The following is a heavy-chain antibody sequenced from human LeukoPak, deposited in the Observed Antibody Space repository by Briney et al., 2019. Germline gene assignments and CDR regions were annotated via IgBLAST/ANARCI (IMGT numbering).Heavy chain of an antibody. CDR1: GFTFNNYA. J-gene: IGHJ4*02. CDR3: AKDVEPTSGYYRVAFDY. D-gene: IGHD3-22*01. V-gene: IGHV3-23*01. CDR2: ISDSGGGT. Sequence: GGSLRLSCAASGFTFNNYAMNWVRQAPGKGLEWVSGISDSGGGTFYADSVKGRFTISRDNSKNTLYLQMNSLRAEDTAVYYCAKDVEPTSGYYRVAFDYWGQGTLVTVSP.